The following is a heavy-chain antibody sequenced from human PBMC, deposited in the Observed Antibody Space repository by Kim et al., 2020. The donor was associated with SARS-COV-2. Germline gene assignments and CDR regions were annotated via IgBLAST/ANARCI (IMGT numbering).Heavy chain of an antibody. J-gene: IGHJ4*02. CDR2: ISYDGSNK. CDR1: GFTFSSYG. D-gene: IGHD3-22*01. CDR3: ARDMYYYDSSGSSPFDY. Sequence: GGSLRLSCAASGFTFSSYGMHWVRQAPGKGLEWVAVISYDGSNKYYADSVKGRFTISRDNSKNTLYLQMNSLRAEDTAVYCCARDMYYYDSSGSSPFDYWGQGTLVTVSS. V-gene: IGHV3-33*05.